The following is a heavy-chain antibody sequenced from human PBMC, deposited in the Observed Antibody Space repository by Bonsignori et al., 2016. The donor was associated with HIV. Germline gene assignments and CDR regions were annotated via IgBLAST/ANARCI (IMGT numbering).Heavy chain of an antibody. CDR1: GLTFSAIW. D-gene: IGHD5-18*01. Sequence: GESLKISCAASGLTFSAIWMTWVRQPPGKGPEWVGRIKSKAYGGTPEYATPVRGRFTISRDDSKDTVFLEMNNLKPDDTALYYCTTDFLRYGSTLDYWGLGTLVTVSS. CDR3: TTDFLRYGSTLDY. J-gene: IGHJ4*02. V-gene: IGHV3-15*01. CDR2: IKSKAYGGTP.